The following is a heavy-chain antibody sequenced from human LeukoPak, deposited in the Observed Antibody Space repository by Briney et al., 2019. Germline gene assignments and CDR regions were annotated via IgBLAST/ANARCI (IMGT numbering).Heavy chain of an antibody. CDR3: AKNLAQNYYYYMDV. CDR1: GFTFSSYS. J-gene: IGHJ6*03. V-gene: IGHV3-21*01. CDR2: ISSSSSYI. D-gene: IGHD1-7*01. Sequence: GGSLRLSFAASGFTFSSYSMNWVRQAPGKGLEWVSSISSSSSYIYYADSVKGRFTISRDNAKNSLYRQMNSLRTEATAVYYCAKNLAQNYYYYMDVWGKGTTVTVSS.